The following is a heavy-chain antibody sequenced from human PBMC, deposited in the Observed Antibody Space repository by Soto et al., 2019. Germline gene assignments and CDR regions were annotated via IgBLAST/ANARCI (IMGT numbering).Heavy chain of an antibody. Sequence: QVQLQESGPGLVKPLKSLSLTCTVSGGSISSGGYYWSWIRQHPGKGLEWIGYIYYSGSTYYNPSLKSRVTISVDTSKNQCSLKLSSVTAADTAVYYCARARGYSYGNDAFDIWGQGTMVTVSS. CDR2: IYYSGST. CDR3: ARARGYSYGNDAFDI. J-gene: IGHJ3*02. CDR1: GGSISSGGYY. D-gene: IGHD5-18*01. V-gene: IGHV4-31*03.